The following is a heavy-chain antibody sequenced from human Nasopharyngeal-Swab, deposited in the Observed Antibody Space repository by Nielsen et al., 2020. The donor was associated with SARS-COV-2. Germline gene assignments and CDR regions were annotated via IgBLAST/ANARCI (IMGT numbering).Heavy chain of an antibody. V-gene: IGHV3-48*03. J-gene: IGHJ5*02. Sequence: GEALKISCGGSGFTFNKYEMNWVRQAPGKGLEGVAFISSSGTTIQYADSVKDRFTISRDDAKNSLFLQMNSLRAEDAAVYYCARASRGWSWGQGTLVTVSS. CDR1: GFTFNKYE. CDR2: ISSSGTTI. D-gene: IGHD6-19*01. CDR3: ARASRGWS.